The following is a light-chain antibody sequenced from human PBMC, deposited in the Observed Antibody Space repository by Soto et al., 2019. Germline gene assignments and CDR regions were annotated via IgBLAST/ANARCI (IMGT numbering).Light chain of an antibody. CDR3: QQRSNWWT. V-gene: IGKV3-11*01. CDR2: DAS. CDR1: QSVSSY. Sequence: EIVMTQSPATLSLSPGERATLSCRASQSVSSYLAWYQQKPGQAPRLLIYDASNRATGIPARFSGSGSGTYFTLTISSLEPDDFAVYYCQQRSNWWTFGQGTKVEIK. J-gene: IGKJ1*01.